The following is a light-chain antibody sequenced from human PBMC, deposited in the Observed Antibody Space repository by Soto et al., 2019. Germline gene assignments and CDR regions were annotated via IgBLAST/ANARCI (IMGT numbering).Light chain of an antibody. CDR2: GAS. V-gene: IGKV1-6*01. Sequence: AIQMTQSPSSLSASVGDRVNLSCRASRGIKSNVAWYQQRPGKAPRLLIYGASTLQDGVPSRFSGSRSGTDFNLTISSLQPEDLATYYCLQDFNYPLTFGGGTKVDIK. J-gene: IGKJ4*01. CDR1: RGIKSN. CDR3: LQDFNYPLT.